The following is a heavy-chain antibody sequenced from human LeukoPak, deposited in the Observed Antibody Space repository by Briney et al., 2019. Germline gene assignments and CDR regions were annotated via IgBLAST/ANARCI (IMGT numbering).Heavy chain of an antibody. D-gene: IGHD3-22*01. J-gene: IGHJ4*02. CDR2: IYTSGST. Sequence: PSETLSLTCTVSGGSISSYYWSWIRQPAGKGLERIGRIYTSGSTNYNPSLKSRVTMSVDTSKNQFSLKLRSVTAADTAVYYCARVTGYMIEDYFDYWGQGTLVTVSS. CDR1: GGSISSYY. V-gene: IGHV4-4*07. CDR3: ARVTGYMIEDYFDY.